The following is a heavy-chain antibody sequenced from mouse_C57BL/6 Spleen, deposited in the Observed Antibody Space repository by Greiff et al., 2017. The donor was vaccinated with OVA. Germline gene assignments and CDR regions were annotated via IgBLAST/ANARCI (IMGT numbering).Heavy chain of an antibody. D-gene: IGHD1-1*01. CDR3: AIYYGSSYVWYFDV. Sequence: VKVVESGPELVKPGASVKISCKASGYAFSSSWMNWVKQRPGKGLEWIGRIYPGDGDTNYNGKFKGKATLTADKSSSTAYMQLSSLTSEDSAVYFCAIYYGSSYVWYFDVWGTGTTVTVSS. CDR2: IYPGDGDT. V-gene: IGHV1-82*01. CDR1: GYAFSSSW. J-gene: IGHJ1*03.